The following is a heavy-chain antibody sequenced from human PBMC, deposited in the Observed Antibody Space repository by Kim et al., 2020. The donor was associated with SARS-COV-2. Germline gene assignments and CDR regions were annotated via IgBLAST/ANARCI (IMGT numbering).Heavy chain of an antibody. CDR1: GYTFTSYG. J-gene: IGHJ4*02. CDR3: ARDEKDITGTTWVY. CDR2: ISAYNGNT. Sequence: ASVKVSCKASGYTFTSYGISWVRQAPGQGLEWMGWISAYNGNTNYAQKLQGRVTMTTDTSTSTAYMELRSLRSDDTAVYYCARDEKDITGTTWVYWGQGTLVTDPS. D-gene: IGHD1-7*01. V-gene: IGHV1-18*01.